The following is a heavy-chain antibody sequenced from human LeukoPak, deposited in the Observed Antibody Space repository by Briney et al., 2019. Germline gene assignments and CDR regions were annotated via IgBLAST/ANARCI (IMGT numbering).Heavy chain of an antibody. J-gene: IGHJ4*02. V-gene: IGHV4-34*01. Sequence: SETLSLTCAVYGGSFSGYYWSWIRQPPGKGLEWIGEINHSGSTNYNPSLKSRVTISVDTSKNQFSLKLSSVTAADTAVHYCAGGYSQWIDYWGQGTLVTVSS. CDR2: INHSGST. D-gene: IGHD5-18*01. CDR1: GGSFSGYY. CDR3: AGGYSQWIDY.